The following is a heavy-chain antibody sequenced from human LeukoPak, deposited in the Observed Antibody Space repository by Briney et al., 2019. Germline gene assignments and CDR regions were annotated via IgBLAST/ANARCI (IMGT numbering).Heavy chain of an antibody. J-gene: IGHJ6*02. D-gene: IGHD2-2*01. V-gene: IGHV1-24*01. CDR3: ATYGTSAAIYGMDV. CDR1: GYTFSDYY. CDR2: FDPEDGET. Sequence: ASVKVSCKASGYTFSDYYMHWVRQAPGQGLEWMGGFDPEDGETIYAQKFQGRVTMTEDTSTDTAYMELSSLRSGDTAVYYCATYGTSAAIYGMDVWGQGTTVTVSS.